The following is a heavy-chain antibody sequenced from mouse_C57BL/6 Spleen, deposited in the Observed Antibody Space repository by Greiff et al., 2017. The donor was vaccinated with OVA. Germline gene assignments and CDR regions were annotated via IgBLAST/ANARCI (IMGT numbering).Heavy chain of an antibody. D-gene: IGHD4-1*01. V-gene: IGHV1-82*01. CDR3: ARNSGVDY. J-gene: IGHJ2*01. CDR1: GYAFSSSW. CDR2: IYPGDGDT. Sequence: QVQLKESGPELVKPGASVKISCKASGYAFSSSWMNWVKQRPGKGLEWIGRIYPGDGDTNYNGKFKGKATLTADKSSSTAYMQLSSLTSEDSAVYFCARNSGVDYWGQGTTLTVSS.